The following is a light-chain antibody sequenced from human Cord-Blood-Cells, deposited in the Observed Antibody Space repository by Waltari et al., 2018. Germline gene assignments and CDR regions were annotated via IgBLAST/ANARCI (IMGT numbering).Light chain of an antibody. Sequence: QSALTQPPSASGSPGQSVTISCTGTSSDVGGYNYVSWYQQHPVKAPKLMIYEVSKRPSGVPDRFSGSKSGNTASLAVSGLQAEDEADYYYSSYAGSNNLVFGGGTKLTVL. CDR1: SSDVGGYNY. CDR2: EVS. J-gene: IGLJ3*02. CDR3: SSYAGSNNLV. V-gene: IGLV2-8*01.